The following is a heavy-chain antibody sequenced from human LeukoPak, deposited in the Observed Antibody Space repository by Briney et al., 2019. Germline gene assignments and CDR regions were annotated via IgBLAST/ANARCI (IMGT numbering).Heavy chain of an antibody. CDR2: ISAYNGNT. Sequence: ASVKVSCKASGYTFTSYGISWVRQAPGQGLEWMGWISAYNGNTNYAQRLQGRVTMTTDTSTSTAYMELRSLRSDDTAVYYCARGSYCSSTSCPRTYYGMDVWGQGTTVTVSS. CDR1: GYTFTSYG. CDR3: ARGSYCSSTSCPRTYYGMDV. V-gene: IGHV1-18*01. D-gene: IGHD2-2*01. J-gene: IGHJ6*02.